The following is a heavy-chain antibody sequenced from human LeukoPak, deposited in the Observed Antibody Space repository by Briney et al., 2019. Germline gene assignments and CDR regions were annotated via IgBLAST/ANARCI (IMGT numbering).Heavy chain of an antibody. J-gene: IGHJ4*02. V-gene: IGHV3-30*02. CDR2: LQADGNKE. D-gene: IGHD3/OR15-3a*01. Sequence: PGGSLRLSCAASGFTFSNYGMHWVRQAPRKELEWVAFLQADGNKEWYADSAKGRFTISRDSSKNTLFLQMNSLRTEDTAVYYCAQGFWTFRDNWGQGTLVIVSS. CDR3: AQGFWTFRDN. CDR1: GFTFSNYG.